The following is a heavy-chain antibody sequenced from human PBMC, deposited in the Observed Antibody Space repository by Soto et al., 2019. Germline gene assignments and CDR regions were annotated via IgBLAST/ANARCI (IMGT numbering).Heavy chain of an antibody. V-gene: IGHV1-46*04. CDR1: GYTFTRYF. CDR2: INPAGGTT. J-gene: IGHJ4*02. D-gene: IGHD3-16*01. Sequence: QVQLVQSGAEVKKPGASVKVSCQASGYTFTRYFMQWVRQAPGQGLEWMGLINPAGGTTSYARQLQGRVTTTRDTSTSTVYMELSSPRSEDTAVYYCARDGAFDYWGQGTLVTVSS. CDR3: ARDGAFDY.